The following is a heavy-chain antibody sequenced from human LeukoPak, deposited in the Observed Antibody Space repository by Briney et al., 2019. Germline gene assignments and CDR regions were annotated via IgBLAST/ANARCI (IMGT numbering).Heavy chain of an antibody. V-gene: IGHV1-18*01. CDR1: GYSFTSFA. Sequence: GASVKVSCKASGYSFTSFAFSWVRQAPGQGLEWMGWVSAYNDNTNSVQKFQGRVTMTTDTSTSTAYMELRSLRSDDTAVCYCARVWKTSSYYFDYWGQGTLVTVSS. J-gene: IGHJ4*02. D-gene: IGHD1-1*01. CDR3: ARVWKTSSYYFDY. CDR2: VSAYNDNT.